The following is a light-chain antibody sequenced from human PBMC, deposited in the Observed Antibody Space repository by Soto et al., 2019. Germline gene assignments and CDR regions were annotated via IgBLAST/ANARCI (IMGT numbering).Light chain of an antibody. CDR2: GAS. J-gene: IGKJ4*01. CDR1: QSVTSSY. CDR3: HQYGSSPLT. Sequence: EIVLTQSPGTLSLSPGERATLSCRASQSVTSSYLAWYQQKPGQAPRLLIYGASSRATGIPDRFSGSGSGTDFNLTISRLEPEYFAMYYCHQYGSSPLTFGGGTKVEIK. V-gene: IGKV3-20*01.